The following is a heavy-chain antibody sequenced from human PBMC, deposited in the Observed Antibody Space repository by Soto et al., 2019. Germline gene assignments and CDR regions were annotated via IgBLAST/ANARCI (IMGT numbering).Heavy chain of an antibody. CDR1: GGSISRYY. CDR3: ARRPPRMDGYAFDI. J-gene: IGHJ3*02. CDR2: IYSSGST. D-gene: IGHD2-8*01. V-gene: IGHV4-59*08. Sequence: SETLSITRTLSGGSISRYYRSWIRPPPGKGLEWIGYIYSSGSTNYDPSLKSRVTISVDPSKNQVSLKLSSVTAADTAVYYCARRPPRMDGYAFDIWGQGTMVTVSS.